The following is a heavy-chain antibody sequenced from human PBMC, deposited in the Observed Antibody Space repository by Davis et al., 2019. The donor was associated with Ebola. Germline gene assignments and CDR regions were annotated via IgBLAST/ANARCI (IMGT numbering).Heavy chain of an antibody. CDR1: GFTLDDYG. CDR3: AKASILRYFDY. J-gene: IGHJ4*02. Sequence: GESLKISCAASGFTLDDYGMSWVRQAPGKGLEWVSGINWNGGSTGYADSVKGRFTISRDNAKNSLYLQMNSLRAEDTALYYCAKASILRYFDYWGQGTLVTVSS. CDR2: INWNGGST. D-gene: IGHD2-2*01. V-gene: IGHV3-20*04.